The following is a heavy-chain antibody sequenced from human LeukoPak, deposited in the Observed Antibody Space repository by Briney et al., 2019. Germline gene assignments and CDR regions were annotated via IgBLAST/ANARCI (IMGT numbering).Heavy chain of an antibody. CDR2: ISDSGTT. D-gene: IGHD3-10*01. Sequence: SETLSLTCTVSGGSISNYYWSWIRQPPGKGLEWIGYISDSGTTNYSPSLKSRVTTSLDTSKNQFSLQLRSVTAADTAVYYCARDFMVRGDQVNYYYYYMDVWGTGATITVSS. CDR3: ARDFMVRGDQVNYYYYYMDV. V-gene: IGHV4-59*01. J-gene: IGHJ6*03. CDR1: GGSISNYY.